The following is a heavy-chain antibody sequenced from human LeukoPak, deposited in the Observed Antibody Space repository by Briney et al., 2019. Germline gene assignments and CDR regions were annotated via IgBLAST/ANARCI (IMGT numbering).Heavy chain of an antibody. CDR2: ISGSGDST. D-gene: IGHD3-10*01. Sequence: GGSLRLSCAASGFTFSSYAMSWVRQAPGKGLEWVSAISGSGDSTFYADSVKGRFTISRDNSKNTLYLQMNSLRAEDTAVYYCAKELSPIMVQGVPTFDYWGQGTLVTVSS. V-gene: IGHV3-23*01. CDR3: AKELSPIMVQGVPTFDY. J-gene: IGHJ4*02. CDR1: GFTFSSYA.